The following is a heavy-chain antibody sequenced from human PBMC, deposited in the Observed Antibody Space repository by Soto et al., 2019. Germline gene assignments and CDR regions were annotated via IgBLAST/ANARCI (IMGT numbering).Heavy chain of an antibody. CDR2: IDPSDSYT. CDR3: ARHAGGRYTRFDP. CDR1: GYSFTSYW. D-gene: IGHD6-19*01. V-gene: IGHV5-10-1*01. Sequence: EVQLVPSGAEVKKPGESLRISCKGSGYSFTSYWISWVRQMPGKGLEWMGRIDPSDSYTNYSPSFQGHVTISAAKSMSTAYPQWTSLKAPDTAMYYCARHAGGRYTRFDPWGQGTLVTVAS. J-gene: IGHJ5*02.